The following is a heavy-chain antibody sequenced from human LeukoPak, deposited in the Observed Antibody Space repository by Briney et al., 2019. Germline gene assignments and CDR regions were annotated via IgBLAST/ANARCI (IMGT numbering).Heavy chain of an antibody. CDR3: ARGSDQGGLFDY. D-gene: IGHD1-26*01. CDR2: INHSGST. CDR1: GGSFSGYY. V-gene: IGHV4-34*01. J-gene: IGHJ4*02. Sequence: PSETLSLTCAVYGGSFSGYYWSWIRQPPGKGLEWIGEINHSGSTNYNPSLKSRVTISVDTFKNQFSLKLSSVTAADTAVYYCARGSDQGGLFDYWGQGTLVTVSS.